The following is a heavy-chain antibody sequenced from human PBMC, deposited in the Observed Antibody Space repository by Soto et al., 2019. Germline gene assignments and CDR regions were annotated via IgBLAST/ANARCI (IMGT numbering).Heavy chain of an antibody. D-gene: IGHD2-2*01. J-gene: IGHJ5*02. CDR1: GVSISSGY. CDR2: ISHSGLG. V-gene: IGHV4-59*01. CDR3: ATSNTTCPGCYS. Sequence: SETLSLTCIVSGVSISSGYCTWIRQSPGKGLEWIGYISHSGLGHYWASLQSRLTMSVETSKNQFSLNLTSVTAADTAIYYCATSNTTCPGCYSWGQGTLVTVSS.